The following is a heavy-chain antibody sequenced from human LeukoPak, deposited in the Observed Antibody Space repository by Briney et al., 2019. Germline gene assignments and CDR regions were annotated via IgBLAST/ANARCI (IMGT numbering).Heavy chain of an antibody. Sequence: PGGSLRLSCTASGFTFSSYSLNWVRQAPGKGLEWVSSVSTGSNYIYYADSVKGRFTISRDNAKNSLYLQMNSLRAEDTAVYYCAREGVDGSGSYIDYWGQGTLVTVSS. CDR1: GFTFSSYS. D-gene: IGHD3-10*01. CDR2: VSTGSNYI. CDR3: AREGVDGSGSYIDY. J-gene: IGHJ4*02. V-gene: IGHV3-21*01.